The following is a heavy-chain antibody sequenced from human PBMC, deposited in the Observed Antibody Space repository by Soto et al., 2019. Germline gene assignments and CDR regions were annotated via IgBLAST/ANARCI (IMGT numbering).Heavy chain of an antibody. CDR1: GDSVSSNSAA. V-gene: IGHV6-1*01. CDR2: TYYRSKWYN. CDR3: ARGNWYAKGYYYYYGMDV. Sequence: PSQTLSLTCAISGDSVSSNSAAWNWIRQSPSRGLEWLGRTYYRSKWYNDYAVSVKSRITINPDTSKNQFSLQLNSVPPEDTAVYYCARGNWYAKGYYYYYGMDVWGQGSTVTVSS. J-gene: IGHJ6*02. D-gene: IGHD1-1*01.